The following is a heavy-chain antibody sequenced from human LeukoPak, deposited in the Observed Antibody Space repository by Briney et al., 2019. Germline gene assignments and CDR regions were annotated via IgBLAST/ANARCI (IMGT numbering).Heavy chain of an antibody. D-gene: IGHD2-2*01. CDR1: GYTFTGYY. CDR2: INPNSGGT. CDR3: ARGAVVPAAPFDP. J-gene: IGHJ5*02. V-gene: IGHV1-2*02. Sequence: ASVKVSCKASGYTFTGYYMHWVRQAPGQGHEWMGWINPNSGGTNYAQKFQGRVTMTRDTSISTAYMELSSLRSEDTAVYYCARGAVVPAAPFDPWGQGTLVTVSS.